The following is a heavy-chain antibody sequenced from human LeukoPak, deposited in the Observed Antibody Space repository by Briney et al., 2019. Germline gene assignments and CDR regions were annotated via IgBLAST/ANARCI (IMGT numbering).Heavy chain of an antibody. CDR1: GGSFSSYY. V-gene: IGHV4-34*01. CDR3: ARRVAAAGPYGY. D-gene: IGHD6-13*01. J-gene: IGHJ4*02. CDR2: INHSGST. Sequence: SETLSLTCAVYGGSFSSYYWSWIRQPPGKGLEWIGEINHSGSTNYNPSLKSRITISVDTSKNQFSLKLSSVTTADTAVYYCARRVAAAGPYGYWGQGTLVTVPS.